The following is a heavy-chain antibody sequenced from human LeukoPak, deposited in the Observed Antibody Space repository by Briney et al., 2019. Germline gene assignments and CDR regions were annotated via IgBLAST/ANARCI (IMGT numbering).Heavy chain of an antibody. CDR1: GGSISSSSYY. CDR3: ARDKGDLAGYYYYMDV. J-gene: IGHJ6*03. Sequence: SETLSLTCAVSGGSISSSSYYWGGIRQPPGKGLERIVRIYYSGSPYYNPSIKSRVPISVDTSKNQFSPKMSSVTAADTAVYYCARDKGDLAGYYYYMDVWGKGTTVTVSS. D-gene: IGHD2-21*01. CDR2: IYYSGSP. V-gene: IGHV4-39*07.